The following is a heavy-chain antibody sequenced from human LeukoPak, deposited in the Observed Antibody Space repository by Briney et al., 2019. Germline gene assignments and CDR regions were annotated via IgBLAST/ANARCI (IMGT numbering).Heavy chain of an antibody. CDR2: IYSGGST. V-gene: IGHV3-53*01. CDR3: ARDRDSSSWYGY. Sequence: TGGSLRLSCEASGFTVRSNYMSWVRQAPGKGLEWVSVIYSGGSTYYADSMKGRFTISRDNSKNTLYLQMNSLRVEDTAVYYCARDRDSSSWYGYWGQGTLVPVSS. CDR1: GFTVRSNY. D-gene: IGHD6-13*01. J-gene: IGHJ4*02.